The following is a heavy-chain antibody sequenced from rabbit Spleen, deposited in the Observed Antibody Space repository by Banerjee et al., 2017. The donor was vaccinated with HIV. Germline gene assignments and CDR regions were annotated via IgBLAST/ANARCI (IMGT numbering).Heavy chain of an antibody. CDR3: ARETGSVDLNL. J-gene: IGHJ4*01. D-gene: IGHD4-2*01. Sequence: QSLEESGGDLVKPGTSLTLTCTASGFSFNSNYYMCWVRQAPGKGLEWIACIDTGSSGSTYYASWAQGRFTISKTSSTTVTLQMTSLTAADTATYFCARETGSVDLNLWGPGTLVTVS. V-gene: IGHV1S40*01. CDR1: GFSFNSNYY. CDR2: IDTGSSGST.